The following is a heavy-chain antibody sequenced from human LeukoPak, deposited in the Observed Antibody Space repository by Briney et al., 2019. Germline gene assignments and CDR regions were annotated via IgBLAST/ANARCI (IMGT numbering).Heavy chain of an antibody. V-gene: IGHV3-7*01. Sequence: GGSLRLSCAASGFTFSSYWMSWVRQAPGKGLEWVANIKQDGSEKDYVDSVKGRFTISRDNAKNSLYLQMDSLRAEDTAVYYCARALGWLPENYWGQGTLVTVSS. CDR2: IKQDGSEK. D-gene: IGHD5-24*01. CDR3: ARALGWLPENY. CDR1: GFTFSSYW. J-gene: IGHJ4*02.